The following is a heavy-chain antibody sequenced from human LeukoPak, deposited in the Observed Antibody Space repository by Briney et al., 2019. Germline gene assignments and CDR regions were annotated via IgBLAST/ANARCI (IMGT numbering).Heavy chain of an antibody. CDR2: INHIGST. CDR1: GGSFSGYY. V-gene: IGHV4-34*01. Sequence: SETLSLTCAVSGGSFSGYYWSWIRQPPGKGLEWIGEINHIGSTNYNPSLKSRVTISVDTSKNQFSLRLSSVTAADTAVYYCARDRVAYSTSPMDYWGQETQVTVSS. J-gene: IGHJ4*02. D-gene: IGHD6-6*01. CDR3: ARDRVAYSTSPMDY.